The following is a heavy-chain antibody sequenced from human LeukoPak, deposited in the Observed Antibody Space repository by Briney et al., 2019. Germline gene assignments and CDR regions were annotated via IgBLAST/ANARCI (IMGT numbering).Heavy chain of an antibody. CDR2: ISWSGTTT. CDR1: GLRFDDYG. D-gene: IGHD3-16*01. J-gene: IGHJ6*02. V-gene: IGHV3-9*01. CDR3: AKDESTGGFAPGYFYGMGV. Sequence: GRSLRLSCVVSGLRFDDYGMHWVRQAPGKGLEWVSGISWSGTTTGYADSVKGRFTISRDSAKNSLYLQMDSLRVEDTALYYCAKDESTGGFAPGYFYGMGVWGQGTTVTVSS.